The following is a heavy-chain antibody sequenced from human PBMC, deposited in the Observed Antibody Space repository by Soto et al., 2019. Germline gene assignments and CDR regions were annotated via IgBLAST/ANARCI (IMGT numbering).Heavy chain of an antibody. Sequence: EVELVESGGDLVQPGGSLRLSCAASGFTFSSYSMDWVRQAPGKGLEWVSYISSSSSTIYYADSVRGRFTISRDNAKNSLYLQMNRRRAEDTAVYYCARSYSSGYYYFDYWGQGTLVTVSS. CDR3: ARSYSSGYYYFDY. CDR2: ISSSSSTI. D-gene: IGHD6-19*01. CDR1: GFTFSSYS. V-gene: IGHV3-48*01. J-gene: IGHJ4*02.